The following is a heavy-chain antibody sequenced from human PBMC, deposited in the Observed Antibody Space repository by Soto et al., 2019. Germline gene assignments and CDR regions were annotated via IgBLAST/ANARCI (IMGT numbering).Heavy chain of an antibody. CDR3: ASGRRAAADHWFDP. J-gene: IGHJ5*02. Sequence: QVQLVQSGAEVKKPGASVKVSCKASGYTFTSYGISWVRQAPGQGLEWIGWISAYNGNTNYAQKLQGRVTMTTDPSTSTAYMELRSMRSDDTAVYYCASGRRAAADHWFDPWGQGTLVTVSS. D-gene: IGHD6-13*01. CDR2: ISAYNGNT. V-gene: IGHV1-18*01. CDR1: GYTFTSYG.